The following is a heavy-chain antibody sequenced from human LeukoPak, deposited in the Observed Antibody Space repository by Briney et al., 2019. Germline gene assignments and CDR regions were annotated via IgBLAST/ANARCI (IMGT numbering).Heavy chain of an antibody. D-gene: IGHD3-22*01. CDR2: INPSGGST. J-gene: IGHJ4*02. CDR1: GYTFTSYY. CDR3: ARAYYHNSSDYHWAPDY. V-gene: IGHV1-46*01. Sequence: ASVKVSCTTSGYTFTSYYLHWVRQAPGQGLEWMGIINPSGGSTSYAQKFQGRVTMTRDTSTSTVYMEMSSLRSEDTAVYYCARAYYHNSSDYHWAPDYWGQGTLVTVSS.